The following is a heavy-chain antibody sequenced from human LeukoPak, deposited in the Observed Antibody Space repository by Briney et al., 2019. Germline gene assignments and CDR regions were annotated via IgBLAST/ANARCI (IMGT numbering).Heavy chain of an antibody. CDR3: ARGPPLDYYYYGMDV. V-gene: IGHV1-8*01. CDR1: GYTFTSYD. CDR2: MNPNSGNT. Sequence: ASVTVSCKASGYTFTSYDINWVRQATGQGLEWMGWMNPNSGNTGYAQKFQGRVTMTRNTSISTAYMELSSLRSEDTAVYYCARGPPLDYYYYGMDVWGQGTTVTVSS. J-gene: IGHJ6*02.